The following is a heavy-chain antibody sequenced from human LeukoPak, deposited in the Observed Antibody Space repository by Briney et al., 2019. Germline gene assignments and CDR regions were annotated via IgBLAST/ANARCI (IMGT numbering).Heavy chain of an antibody. CDR2: IYYSGSN. V-gene: IGHV4-59*08. D-gene: IGHD5-12*01. CDR1: GDSISSYY. CDR3: SSHRAKYSGYDY. Sequence: PSETLSLTCTVSGDSISSYYWSWIRQPPGEGLEWIGYIYYSGSNNYNPSPKSRATISVATSKNQFSLKLSSVAAADTAVYYFSSHRAKYSGYDYWGQGTLVSVSS. J-gene: IGHJ4*02.